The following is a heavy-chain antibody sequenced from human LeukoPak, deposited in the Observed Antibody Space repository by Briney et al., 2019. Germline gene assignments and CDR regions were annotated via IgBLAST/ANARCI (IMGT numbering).Heavy chain of an antibody. CDR2: IYPGDSDT. CDR3: ARRSLKRGYSYGLEY. Sequence: PGESLKISCKGSGYSFTSYWIGWVRQMPGKGLEWMGIIYPGDSDTRYSPSFQGQVTISADKSISTAYLQWSSLKASDTAVYYCARRSLKRGYSYGLEYWGQGTLVTVSS. J-gene: IGHJ4*02. D-gene: IGHD5-18*01. CDR1: GYSFTSYW. V-gene: IGHV5-51*01.